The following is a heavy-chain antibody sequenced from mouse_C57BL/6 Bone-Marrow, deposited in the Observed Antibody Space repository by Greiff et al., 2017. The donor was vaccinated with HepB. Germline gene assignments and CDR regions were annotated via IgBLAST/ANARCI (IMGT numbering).Heavy chain of an antibody. CDR1: GYTFTDYY. CDR2: INPNNGGT. J-gene: IGHJ2*01. CDR3: ARIYGSRRGYFDY. D-gene: IGHD1-1*01. V-gene: IGHV1-26*01. Sequence: EVQLQQSGPELVKPGASVKISCKASGYTFTDYYMNWVKQSHGKSLEWIGDINPNNGGTSYNQKFKGKATLTVDKSSSTAYMELRSLTSEDSAVYYCARIYGSRRGYFDYWGQGTTLTVSS.